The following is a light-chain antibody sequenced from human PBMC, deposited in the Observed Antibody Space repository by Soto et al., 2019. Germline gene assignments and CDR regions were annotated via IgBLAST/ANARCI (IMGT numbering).Light chain of an antibody. V-gene: IGKV1-39*01. CDR3: QKIYLDHSS. J-gene: IGKJ5*01. CDR1: QSISTY. CDR2: DAS. Sequence: DIQMTQSPSSLSASVGNRVTITCRASQSISTYLNWYQKKPGKAPNLLIYDASRLQSGVPSRFRGSGGGTDFTLSISSVQPEDFENYFTQKIYLDHSSFGKAARLK.